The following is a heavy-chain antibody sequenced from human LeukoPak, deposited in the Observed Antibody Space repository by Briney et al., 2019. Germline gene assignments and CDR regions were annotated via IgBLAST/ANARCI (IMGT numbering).Heavy chain of an antibody. D-gene: IGHD3-16*01. J-gene: IGHJ4*02. CDR3: ARYVLLMDY. Sequence: GGSLRLSCAASGFSFSDHHMSWVRQVPGKGLEWLAYISRDGNIIVYADSVKGRFIIPRDNAKQSVYLEMTSLRPEDTAVYYCARYVLLMDYWGQGTLVTVSS. V-gene: IGHV3-11*01. CDR2: ISRDGNII. CDR1: GFSFSDHH.